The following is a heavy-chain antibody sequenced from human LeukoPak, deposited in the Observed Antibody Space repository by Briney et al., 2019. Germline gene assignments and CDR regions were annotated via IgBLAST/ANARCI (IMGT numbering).Heavy chain of an antibody. V-gene: IGHV3-23*01. CDR1: GFIFSNYD. D-gene: IGHD4-17*01. Sequence: GGSLRLSCAASGFIFSNYDMTWVRQAPGKGLEWVSSSGSTTDYSDSVKGRFTISRDNSKNTLYLQINSLRADDTAVYYCTRDSSYGDYSTAFDYWGQGALVTVSS. CDR3: TRDSSYGDYSTAFDY. CDR2: SGSTT. J-gene: IGHJ4*02.